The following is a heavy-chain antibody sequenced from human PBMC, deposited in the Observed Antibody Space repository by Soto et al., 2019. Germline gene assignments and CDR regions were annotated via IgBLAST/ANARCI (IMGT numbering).Heavy chain of an antibody. CDR1: GFTFRNDAYY. Sequence: SETLPLPCAVSGFTFRNDAYYWIWIRQPPGKGLEWIGNIYHNGNTYYSPSLKSRLVIGLDTSRNQFSLRLSSVTAADTAVYYCARYRFSGNRWSKFDYWVQGTLVTVSS. D-gene: IGHD3-16*02. V-gene: IGHV4-31*11. CDR3: ARYRFSGNRWSKFDY. CDR2: IYHNGNT. J-gene: IGHJ4*02.